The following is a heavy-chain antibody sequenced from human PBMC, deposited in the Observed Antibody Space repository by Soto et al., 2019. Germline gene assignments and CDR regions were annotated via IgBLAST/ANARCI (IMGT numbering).Heavy chain of an antibody. Sequence: PGGSQRLSSTASGFNFGSYNMNWVRLAPGKGLECVSGINTYGSATKYADSVEGRLSISKDNAENTLYLQMNNLRADDTAVYYCVRVLKSIGWDNDVFDIWGQGTMVTVSS. D-gene: IGHD6-19*01. V-gene: IGHV3-74*01. CDR2: INTYGSAT. CDR3: VRVLKSIGWDNDVFDI. CDR1: GFNFGSYN. J-gene: IGHJ3*02.